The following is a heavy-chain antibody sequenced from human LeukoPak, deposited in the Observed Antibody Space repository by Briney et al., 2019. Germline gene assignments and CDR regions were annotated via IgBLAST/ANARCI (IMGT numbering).Heavy chain of an antibody. Sequence: GGSLRLSCAASGFTFSSYGIHWVRQAPGKGLEWVAVIWYDGSNKYYADSVKGRFTISRDNSKNTLYLQMNSLRAEDTAVYYCAKDRYDSSGYFDYWGQGTLVTVSS. CDR3: AKDRYDSSGYFDY. J-gene: IGHJ4*02. CDR1: GFTFSSYG. D-gene: IGHD3-22*01. V-gene: IGHV3-33*06. CDR2: IWYDGSNK.